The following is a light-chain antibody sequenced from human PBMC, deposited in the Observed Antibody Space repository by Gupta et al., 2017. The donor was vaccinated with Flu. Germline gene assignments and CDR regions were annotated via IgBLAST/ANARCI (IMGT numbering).Light chain of an antibody. Sequence: DDLVTLSPLSLPVTLGQSAAISCRSSQGLVYSDGNTYLHWFQQRPGQSPRRLIYLVSNRDSGVPDRFSGSGSGTDFTLKISRVEAEDVGVYFCMQGAHWPWAFGQGTKLEIK. J-gene: IGKJ1*01. CDR1: QGLVYSDGNTY. CDR3: MQGAHWPWA. CDR2: LVS. V-gene: IGKV2-30*01.